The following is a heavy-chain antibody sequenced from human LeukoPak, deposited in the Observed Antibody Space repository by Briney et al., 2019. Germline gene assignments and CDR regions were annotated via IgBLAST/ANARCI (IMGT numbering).Heavy chain of an antibody. CDR3: ARVRTPASTPNYGFWSNYYPYFDY. Sequence: SATLSLTCTVSGGSISSGDYYWSWIRQPPGKGLEWIVYIYYSGTTYYNPSLKSRVAISIDTSKNQFSLNLNSVTAADTAVYYCARVRTPASTPNYGFWSNYYPYFDYWGQGTLVTVSS. CDR2: IYYSGTT. CDR1: GGSISSGDYY. V-gene: IGHV4-30-4*08. J-gene: IGHJ4*02. D-gene: IGHD3-3*01.